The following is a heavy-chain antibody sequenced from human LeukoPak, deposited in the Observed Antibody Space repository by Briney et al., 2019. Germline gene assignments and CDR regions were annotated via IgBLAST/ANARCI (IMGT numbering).Heavy chain of an antibody. CDR1: GFTFSSYA. CDR2: ISFDGTHD. D-gene: IGHD6-13*01. Sequence: GGSLRLSCAASGFTFSSYAIHWVRQAPGKGLEWVAVISFDGTHDFYADSVKGRFTISRDNAKNTLFLQMNSLRAEDTAVYYCARESAADAFDIWGQGTMVTVSS. CDR3: ARESAADAFDI. V-gene: IGHV3-30*04. J-gene: IGHJ3*02.